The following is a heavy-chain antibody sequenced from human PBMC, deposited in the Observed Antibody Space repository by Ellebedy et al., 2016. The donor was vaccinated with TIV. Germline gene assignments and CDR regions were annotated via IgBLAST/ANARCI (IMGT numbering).Heavy chain of an antibody. CDR1: GDSISSGDHY. Sequence: SETLSLTXTVSGDSISSGDHYWSWIRQYPGKGLEWIGNIYYSGSTYYNPSLKSRLTISVDTSKSQFSLRLSSVTAADTALYYRARARVNRDIAYGNWFDPWGQGTLVTVSS. D-gene: IGHD2-15*01. V-gene: IGHV4-31*03. CDR3: ARARVNRDIAYGNWFDP. CDR2: IYYSGST. J-gene: IGHJ5*02.